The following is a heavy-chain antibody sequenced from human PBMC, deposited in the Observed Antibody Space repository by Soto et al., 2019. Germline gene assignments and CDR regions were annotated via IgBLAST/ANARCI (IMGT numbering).Heavy chain of an antibody. CDR2: IIPILAIA. Sequence: QVQLVQSGAEVKKPGSSVKVSCKASGGTFSSYTISWVRQAPGQGLEWMGRIIPILAIANYAQKFQGRVTITADKSTSTAYMELSSLRSEDTAVYYCARNTYYYYMDVWGKGTTVTVSS. J-gene: IGHJ6*03. CDR3: ARNTYYYYMDV. CDR1: GGTFSSYT. V-gene: IGHV1-69*02.